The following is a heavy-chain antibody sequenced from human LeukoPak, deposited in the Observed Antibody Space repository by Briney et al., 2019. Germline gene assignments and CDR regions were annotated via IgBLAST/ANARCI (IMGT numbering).Heavy chain of an antibody. Sequence: GGSLRLSCAASGFTFSDLFMDWVRQAPGKGLEWVGRSRNKANSYTTEYAASVKGRFTISRDDSKNSLYLQMNSLKTEDTAVYYCAKCSGGSCYSPFDYWGQGTLVTVSS. CDR1: GFTFSDLF. V-gene: IGHV3-72*01. J-gene: IGHJ4*02. D-gene: IGHD2-15*01. CDR2: SRNKANSYTT. CDR3: AKCSGGSCYSPFDY.